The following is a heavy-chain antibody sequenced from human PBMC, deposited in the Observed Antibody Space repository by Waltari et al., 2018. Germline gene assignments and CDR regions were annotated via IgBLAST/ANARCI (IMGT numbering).Heavy chain of an antibody. V-gene: IGHV3-74*03. CDR3: GTLEPIAS. J-gene: IGHJ4*02. CDR2: VNREGTRT. Sequence: SPYWMHWVRQVPGKGLVWVAGVNREGTRTTYAGTVRGRFTVSRDNVRNTVALQMSSLRTDDTAVYYCGTLEPIASWSQGTLVTVSS. CDR1: SPYW.